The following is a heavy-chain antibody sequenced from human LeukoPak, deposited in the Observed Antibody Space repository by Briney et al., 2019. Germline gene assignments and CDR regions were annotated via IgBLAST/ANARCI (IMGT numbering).Heavy chain of an antibody. Sequence: SVKVSCKASGYTFTSYGISWVRQAPGQGLEWMGGIIPIFGTANYAQKFQGRVTITADESTSTAYMELSSLRSEDTAVYYCARAMVRGVVRGRFDYWGQGTLVTVSS. CDR2: IIPIFGTA. J-gene: IGHJ4*02. V-gene: IGHV1-69*13. D-gene: IGHD3-10*01. CDR1: GYTFTSYG. CDR3: ARAMVRGVVRGRFDY.